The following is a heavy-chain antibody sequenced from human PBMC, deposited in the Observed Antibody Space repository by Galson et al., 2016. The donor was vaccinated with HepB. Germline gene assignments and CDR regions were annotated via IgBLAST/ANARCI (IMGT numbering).Heavy chain of an antibody. V-gene: IGHV3-48*02. D-gene: IGHD3-16*01. CDR3: ARDTAFYARASGMDV. Sequence: SLRLSCAASGFTFSTYSMNWVRQAPGKGLEWISYISETSRATYYAYSVKGRFTISRDNGKNSLYLQMNSLRDEDTAIYYCARDTAFYARASGMDVWGQGTTVTVSS. CDR1: GFTFSTYS. J-gene: IGHJ6*02. CDR2: ISETSRAT.